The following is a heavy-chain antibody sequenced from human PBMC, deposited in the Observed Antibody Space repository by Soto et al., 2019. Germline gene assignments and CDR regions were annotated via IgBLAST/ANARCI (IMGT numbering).Heavy chain of an antibody. Sequence: GASVKVSCKASGYTFTSYGIIWVRQAPGQGLEWMGWISAYNGNTNYAQKLQGRVTMTTDTSTSTAYMELRSLRSDDTAVYYCARTGNPNTIFGVVLWFDPWGQGTLVTVSS. CDR2: ISAYNGNT. CDR3: ARTGNPNTIFGVVLWFDP. CDR1: GYTFTSYG. J-gene: IGHJ5*02. V-gene: IGHV1-18*01. D-gene: IGHD3-3*01.